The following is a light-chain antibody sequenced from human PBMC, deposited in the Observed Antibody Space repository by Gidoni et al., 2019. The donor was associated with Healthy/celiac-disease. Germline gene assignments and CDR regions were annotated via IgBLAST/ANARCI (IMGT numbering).Light chain of an antibody. CDR2: GKN. CDR1: SLRNYY. Sequence: SSELTQDPAVSVALGQTVRITCQGDSLRNYYASWYQQKPGQAPVLVIYGKNNRPSGIPDRFSGSSSGNTASLTITGAQAEDEADYYCNSRDSSGNHLEFGGGTKLTVL. V-gene: IGLV3-19*01. CDR3: NSRDSSGNHLE. J-gene: IGLJ2*01.